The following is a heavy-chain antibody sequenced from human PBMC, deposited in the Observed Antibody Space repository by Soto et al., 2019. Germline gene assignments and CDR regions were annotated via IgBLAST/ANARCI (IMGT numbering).Heavy chain of an antibody. D-gene: IGHD1-26*01. V-gene: IGHV1-3*01. CDR3: ARSRSGSYPAGDY. Sequence: ASVKVSCKASGYTFTSYAMHWVRPAPGQRLEWMGWINAGNGNTKYSQKFQGRVTITRDTSASTAYMELSSLISEDTDVYYCARSRSGSYPAGDYWGQGTLVTVSS. J-gene: IGHJ4*02. CDR2: INAGNGNT. CDR1: GYTFTSYA.